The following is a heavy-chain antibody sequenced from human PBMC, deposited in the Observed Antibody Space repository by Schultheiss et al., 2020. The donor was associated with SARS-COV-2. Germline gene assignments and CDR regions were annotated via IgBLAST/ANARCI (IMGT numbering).Heavy chain of an antibody. CDR2: ISSSGSTI. Sequence: GGSLRLSCAASGFTFSSYAMSWVRQAPGKGLEWVSYISSSGSTIYYADSVKGRFTISRDNSKNTLYLQMNSLRAEDTAVYYCAKELSSSWDRSFDYWGQGTLVTVSS. V-gene: IGHV3-23*01. D-gene: IGHD6-13*01. CDR1: GFTFSSYA. J-gene: IGHJ4*02. CDR3: AKELSSSWDRSFDY.